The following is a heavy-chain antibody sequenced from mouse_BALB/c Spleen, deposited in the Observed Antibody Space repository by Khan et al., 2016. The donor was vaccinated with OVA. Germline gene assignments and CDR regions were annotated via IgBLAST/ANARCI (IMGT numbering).Heavy chain of an antibody. CDR1: GYSITSDYA. Sequence: EVQLQESGPGLVKPSQSLSLTCTVTGYSITSDYAWNWIRQFPGNKLEWMGYISSTGSTSYNPSLKSRISITRDTSKNQFFLHLNSVTTEITATSYCARSLYYSDSYAMDYWGQGTSVTVSS. J-gene: IGHJ4*01. CDR3: ARSLYYSDSYAMDY. V-gene: IGHV3-2*02. CDR2: ISSTGST. D-gene: IGHD2-13*01.